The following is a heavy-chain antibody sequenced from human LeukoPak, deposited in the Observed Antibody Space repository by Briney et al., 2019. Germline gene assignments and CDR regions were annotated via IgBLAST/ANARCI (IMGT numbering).Heavy chain of an antibody. V-gene: IGHV3-30*04. CDR2: ISYDGSDK. CDR1: GFTFSSYP. Sequence: PGGSLRLSCAASGFTFSSYPMHWVRQAPGKGLEWVAVISYDGSDKYYADSVKGRFTISRDNAKNSLYLQMNSLRAEDTAVYYCARDHLDDPYYDFWSGYYNYGMDVWGQGTTVTVSS. CDR3: ARDHLDDPYYDFWSGYYNYGMDV. D-gene: IGHD3-3*01. J-gene: IGHJ6*02.